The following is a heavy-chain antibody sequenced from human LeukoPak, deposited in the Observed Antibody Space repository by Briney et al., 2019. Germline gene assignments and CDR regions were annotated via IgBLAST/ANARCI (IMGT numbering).Heavy chain of an antibody. Sequence: GGSLRLSCAASGFTFSSYAMSWVRHAPGKALEWLSAISGSGGSTYYADSVKGRFTISRDNSKNTLYLQMNSLRAEDTAVYYCAKGIDYGDYVLAYWGQGTLVTVSS. CDR1: GFTFSSYA. J-gene: IGHJ4*02. D-gene: IGHD4-17*01. V-gene: IGHV3-23*01. CDR2: ISGSGGST. CDR3: AKGIDYGDYVLAY.